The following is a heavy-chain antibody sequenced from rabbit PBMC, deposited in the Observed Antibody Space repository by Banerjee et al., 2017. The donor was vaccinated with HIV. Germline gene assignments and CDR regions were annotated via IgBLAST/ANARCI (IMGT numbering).Heavy chain of an antibody. Sequence: QEQLEESGGDLVKPEGSLTLTCTASGLDFNSSYWICWVRQAPGKGLEWIACIEAGSIGSFFSAIWAKGRFPISKPSSPTVTLQMTSLTAADTATYFCARKKNRHFNLWGQGTLVTVS. CDR3: ARKKNRHFNL. J-gene: IGHJ4*01. CDR2: IEAGSIGSF. V-gene: IGHV1S45*01. CDR1: GLDFNSSYW.